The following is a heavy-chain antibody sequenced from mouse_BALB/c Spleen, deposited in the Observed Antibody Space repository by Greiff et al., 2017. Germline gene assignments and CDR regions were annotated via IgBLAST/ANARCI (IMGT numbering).Heavy chain of an antibody. Sequence: EVQGVESGGGLVKPGGSLKLSCAASGFTFSSYTMSWVRQTPEKRLEWVATISSGGSYTYYPDSVKGRFTISRDNAKNTLYLQMSSLKSEDTAMYYCTKSTMITTYAMDYWGQGTSVTVSS. CDR3: TKSTMITTYAMDY. CDR2: ISSGGSYT. V-gene: IGHV5-6-4*01. CDR1: GFTFSSYT. J-gene: IGHJ4*01. D-gene: IGHD2-4*01.